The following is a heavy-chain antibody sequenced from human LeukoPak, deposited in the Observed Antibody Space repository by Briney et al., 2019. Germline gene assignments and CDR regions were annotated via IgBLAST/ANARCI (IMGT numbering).Heavy chain of an antibody. CDR3: AKDSAYSGSYQGGAFDI. D-gene: IGHD1-26*01. CDR1: GFTFDDYA. J-gene: IGHJ3*02. V-gene: IGHV3-9*01. Sequence: PGRSLRLSCAASGFTFDDYAMHWVRQAPGKGLEWVSGISWNSGYIGYADSVKGRFTISRDNVKNSLYLQMNSLRAVDTALCYCAKDSAYSGSYQGGAFDIWGQGTIVTVSS. CDR2: ISWNSGYI.